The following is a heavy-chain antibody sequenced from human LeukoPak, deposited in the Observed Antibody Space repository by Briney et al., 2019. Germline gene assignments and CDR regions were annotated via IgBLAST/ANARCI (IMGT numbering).Heavy chain of an antibody. D-gene: IGHD3-22*01. J-gene: IGHJ4*02. V-gene: IGHV4-30-4*01. Sequence: PSETLSLTCTVSGGSISSGSYSWSWIRQPPGNGLEWIGHIYYSGSTYYNPSLKSRVTISGDTSRNQFSLNLRSVTAADTAVYYCAGGPLPYYYEDWGQGILVTVSS. CDR2: IYYSGST. CDR1: GGSISSGSYS. CDR3: AGGPLPYYYED.